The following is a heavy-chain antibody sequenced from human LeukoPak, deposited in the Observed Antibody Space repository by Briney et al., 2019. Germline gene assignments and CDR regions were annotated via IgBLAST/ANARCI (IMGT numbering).Heavy chain of an antibody. V-gene: IGHV4-30-2*01. CDR1: GGSISSGGYP. CDR2: IYHSGST. Sequence: PSQTLSLTCAVSGGSISSGGYPWSWIRQPPGKGLEWIGYIYHSGSTYYNPSLKSRVTISVDRSKNQLSLKLSSVTAADTAVYYCARGADLAYFDYWGQGTLVTVSS. J-gene: IGHJ4*02. CDR3: ARGADLAYFDY.